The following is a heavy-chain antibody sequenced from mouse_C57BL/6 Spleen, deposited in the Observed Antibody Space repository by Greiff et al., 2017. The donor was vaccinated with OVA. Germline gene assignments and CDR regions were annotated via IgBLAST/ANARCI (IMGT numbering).Heavy chain of an antibody. J-gene: IGHJ4*01. CDR1: GYTFTSYD. CDR2: IYPRDGST. V-gene: IGHV1-85*01. D-gene: IGHD1-1*01. Sequence: QVQLKESGPELVKPGASVKLSCKASGYTFTSYDINWVKQRPGQGLEWIGWIYPRDGSTKYNEKFKGKATLTVDTSSSTAYMELHSLTSEDSAVYFCARMITTVVATDYAMDYWGQGTSVTVSS. CDR3: ARMITTVVATDYAMDY.